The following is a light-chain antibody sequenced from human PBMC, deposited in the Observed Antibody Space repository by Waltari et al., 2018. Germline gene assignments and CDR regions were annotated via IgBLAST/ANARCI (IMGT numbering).Light chain of an antibody. CDR1: STDVGAYKF. J-gene: IGLJ3*02. CDR3: SSYTTSRTWV. V-gene: IGLV2-14*03. CDR2: DAS. Sequence: QSALTQPAYVPGSPGQSSTISCLGSSTDVGAYKFVRWFQQHPGTAPKLIIYDASTRPSGTSDRFSGSKSGNTASLTISGLQAEDEADYYCSSYTTSRTWVFGGGTKLTVL.